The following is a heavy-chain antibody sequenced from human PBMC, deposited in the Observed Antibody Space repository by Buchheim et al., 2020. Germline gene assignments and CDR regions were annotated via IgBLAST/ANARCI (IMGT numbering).Heavy chain of an antibody. D-gene: IGHD2-2*01. CDR1: GFTFSSYG. V-gene: IGHV3-33*01. CDR3: ARGGYCSSTSCPNYYYYYGMDV. CDR2: IWYDGSNK. J-gene: IGHJ6*02. Sequence: QVQLVESGGGVVQPGRSLRLSCAASGFTFSSYGMHWVRQAPGKGLEWVAVIWYDGSNKYYADSVKGRFTISRDNSKNTLYLQMNSLRAEDTAVYYCARGGYCSSTSCPNYYYYYGMDVWGQGTT.